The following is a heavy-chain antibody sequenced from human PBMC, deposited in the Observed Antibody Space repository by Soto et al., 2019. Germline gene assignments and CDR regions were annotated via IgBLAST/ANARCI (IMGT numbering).Heavy chain of an antibody. CDR3: VKDTPAWRQVWGYDY. CDR1: GGSISSSSYY. Sequence: QLQLQESGPGLVKPSETLSLTCTVSGGSISSSSYYWGWIRQPPGKGLEWVSSIGVSDGSRYYADSVKGRFSISRDNSENTVYLQMNGLRAEDTAVYYCVKDTPAWRQVWGYDYWGQGVQVTVSS. J-gene: IGHJ4*02. V-gene: IGHV4-39*02. CDR2: IGVSDGSR. D-gene: IGHD7-27*01.